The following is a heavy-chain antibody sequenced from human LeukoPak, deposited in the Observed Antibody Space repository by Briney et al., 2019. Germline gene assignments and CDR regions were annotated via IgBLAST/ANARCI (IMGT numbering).Heavy chain of an antibody. CDR3: TRAAAGSDY. V-gene: IGHV3-11*01. Sequence: GGSLRLSCAASGFTFSDYYMSWIRQAPGKGLEWVSYISRSHETIYYADSVKGRFTISRDNAKNSLYLQMNSLRVDDTAVYYCTRAAAGSDYWGQGTLVPVSS. J-gene: IGHJ4*02. CDR2: ISRSHETI. D-gene: IGHD6-19*01. CDR1: GFTFSDYY.